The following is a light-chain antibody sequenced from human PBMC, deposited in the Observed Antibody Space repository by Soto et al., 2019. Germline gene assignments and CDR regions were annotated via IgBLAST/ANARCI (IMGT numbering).Light chain of an antibody. CDR2: DVT. CDR1: SRDVGAYNY. CDR3: SSHSNITPFV. V-gene: IGLV2-14*01. J-gene: IGLJ1*01. Sequence: QSVLTQPASVSGSPGQSITISCTGTSRDVGAYNYVSWYQQHPGKAPKLMVYDVTNRPSGVSDRFSGSKSGNTASLTISGLQAEDGADYFCSSHSNITPFVFGTGTKVTVL.